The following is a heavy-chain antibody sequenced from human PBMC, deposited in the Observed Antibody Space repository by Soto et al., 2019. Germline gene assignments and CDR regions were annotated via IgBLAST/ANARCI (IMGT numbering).Heavy chain of an antibody. V-gene: IGHV4-30-4*01. Sequence: SETLSLTCTVSGDSISSVDHYWSWIRQPPGKGLEWMGYIYHSGSTHYNPSLNSRLTISIDTSTNRFSLNLTSVTAADTAVYFCARIRWETENNWFDPWGQGAMVTVSS. J-gene: IGHJ5*02. CDR1: GDSISSVDHY. D-gene: IGHD1-26*01. CDR3: ARIRWETENNWFDP. CDR2: IYHSGST.